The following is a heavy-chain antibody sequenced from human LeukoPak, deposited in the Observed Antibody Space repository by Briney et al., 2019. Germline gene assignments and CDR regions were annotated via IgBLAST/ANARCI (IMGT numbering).Heavy chain of an antibody. D-gene: IGHD2-2*01. CDR2: INPSGGST. CDR3: ARDSPYCSSTSCYDWFDP. Sequence: ASVKVSCKASGGTFISYAISWVRQAPGQGLEWMGIINPSGGSTSYAQKFQGRVTMTRDTSTSTVYMELSSLRSEDTAVYYCARDSPYCSSTSCYDWFDPWGQGTLVTVSS. V-gene: IGHV1-46*01. J-gene: IGHJ5*02. CDR1: GGTFISYA.